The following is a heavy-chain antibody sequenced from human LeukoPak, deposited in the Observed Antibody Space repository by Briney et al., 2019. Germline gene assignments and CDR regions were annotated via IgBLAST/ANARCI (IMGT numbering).Heavy chain of an antibody. CDR2: SSGSGAST. CDR3: AKDRAPYGSGGGEDYFDL. V-gene: IGHV3-23*01. D-gene: IGHD3-10*01. Sequence: GGSLRLSCVGSGFTFINYAVTWVRQSPARGLEYVSSSSGSGASTHYADSVKGRFTISRDNSRNTLYLEVGSLRVEDSALYYCAKDRAPYGSGGGEDYFDLWGRGTLVTVSS. CDR1: GFTFINYA. J-gene: IGHJ2*01.